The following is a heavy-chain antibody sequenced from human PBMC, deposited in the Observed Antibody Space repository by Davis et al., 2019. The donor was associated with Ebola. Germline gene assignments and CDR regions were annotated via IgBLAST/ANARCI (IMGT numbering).Heavy chain of an antibody. V-gene: IGHV4/OR15-8*01. J-gene: IGHJ3*02. CDR2: IYHSGST. CDR3: ATTKTGDSAFDI. D-gene: IGHD7-27*01. CDR1: GFTFSSYSM. Sequence: ESLKISCAASGFTFSSYSMNWVRQPPGKGLEWIGEIYHSGSTNYNPSLKSRVTISVDKSKNQFSLKLSSVTAADTAVYYCATTKTGDSAFDIWGQGTMVTVSS.